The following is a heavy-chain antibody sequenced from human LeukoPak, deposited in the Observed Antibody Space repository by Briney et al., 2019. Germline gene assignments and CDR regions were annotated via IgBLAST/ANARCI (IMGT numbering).Heavy chain of an antibody. J-gene: IGHJ3*02. CDR3: ATDTQQNPQTTIFGVVPPKGAFDI. CDR1: GYTLTELS. D-gene: IGHD3-3*01. Sequence: ASVKVSCKVSGYTLTELSMHWVRQAPGKGLEWMGGFDPEDGETIYAQKFQGRVTMTEDTSTDTAYMELSSLRSEDTAVYYCATDTQQNPQTTIFGVVPPKGAFDIWGQGTMVTVSS. CDR2: FDPEDGET. V-gene: IGHV1-24*01.